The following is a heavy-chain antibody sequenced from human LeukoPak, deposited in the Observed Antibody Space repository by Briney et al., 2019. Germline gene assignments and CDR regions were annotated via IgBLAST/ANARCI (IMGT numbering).Heavy chain of an antibody. V-gene: IGHV3-23*01. Sequence: GGSLRLSCTASGFTFNNYAMSWVRQAPGKGLEWVSTISDSGAGTYYADSVKGRFTISRDSSKNTLYLQMDSLRAEDTAVYYCAKCGYSYGCPFDYWGQGTLVTVSS. CDR3: AKCGYSYGCPFDY. D-gene: IGHD5-18*01. CDR1: GFTFNNYA. J-gene: IGHJ4*02. CDR2: ISDSGAGT.